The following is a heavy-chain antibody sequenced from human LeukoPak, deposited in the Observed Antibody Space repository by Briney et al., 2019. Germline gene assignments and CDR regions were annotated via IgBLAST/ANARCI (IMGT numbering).Heavy chain of an antibody. D-gene: IGHD2-2*01. CDR3: ARPRSTALTDPFGI. CDR1: GGSISSGTYY. V-gene: IGHV4-39*01. Sequence: SETLSLTCTVSGGSISSGTYYWGWVRQPPGKGLEWIGSIYYSGSTSYNPSLRSRVTISVDRSKNQFSLKLSSVTAADTSVYYCARPRSTALTDPFGIWGQGTMVTVSS. J-gene: IGHJ3*02. CDR2: IYYSGST.